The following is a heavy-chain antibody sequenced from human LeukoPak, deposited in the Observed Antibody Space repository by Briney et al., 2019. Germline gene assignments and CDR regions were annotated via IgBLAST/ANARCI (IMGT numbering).Heavy chain of an antibody. D-gene: IGHD6-13*01. CDR1: GFTFSSYS. CDR2: ISSSSSYI. CDR3: ARVGLRIAAFAY. J-gene: IGHJ4*02. V-gene: IGHV3-21*01. Sequence: GGSLRLSCAASGFTFSSYSMNWVRQAPGKGLEGVSSISSSSSYIYYADSVKGRFTISRDNAKNSLYLQMNSLRAEATAVSYCARVGLRIAAFAYWGQGTLVTVSS.